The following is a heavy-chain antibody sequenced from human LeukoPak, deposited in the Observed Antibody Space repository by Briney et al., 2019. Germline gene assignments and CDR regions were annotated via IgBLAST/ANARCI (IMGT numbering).Heavy chain of an antibody. Sequence: GRSLRLSCAASGFTFSSYGMHWVRQAPGKGLEWVAVIWYDGSNKYYADSVKGRFTISRDNSKNTLYLQMNSLRAEDTAVYYCASGLYCGSDCYHWPQFDYWGQGTLVTVSS. J-gene: IGHJ4*02. CDR2: IWYDGSNK. CDR1: GFTFSSYG. CDR3: ASGLYCGSDCYHWPQFDY. V-gene: IGHV3-33*01. D-gene: IGHD2-21*02.